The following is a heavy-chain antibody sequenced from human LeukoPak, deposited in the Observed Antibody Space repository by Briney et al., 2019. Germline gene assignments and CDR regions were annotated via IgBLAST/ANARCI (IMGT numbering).Heavy chain of an antibody. CDR2: ISSSSSYI. Sequence: GGSLRLSCAASGFTFSSYSMNWVRQAPGKGLEWVSSISSSSSYIYYADSVKGRFTISRDNAKNSLYLQMNSLRAEDTAVYYRARDGSRSRRGNNWFDPWGQGTLVTVSS. J-gene: IGHJ5*02. CDR1: GFTFSSYS. V-gene: IGHV3-21*01. CDR3: ARDGSRSRRGNNWFDP. D-gene: IGHD1-26*01.